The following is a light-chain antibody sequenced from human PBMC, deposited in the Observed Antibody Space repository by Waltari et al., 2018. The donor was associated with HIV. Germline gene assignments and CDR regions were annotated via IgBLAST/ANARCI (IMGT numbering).Light chain of an antibody. V-gene: IGLV1-40*01. Sequence: QSVLTQPPSVSGAPGQRVTISCTGSSSHLGAGYTVSWYRQLPGTAPKLLIYSNTDRPSGVPGRFSGSKSGTSASLAITGLQADDEADYYCQSYDSSLSGYVFGTGTKVTVL. CDR3: QSYDSSLSGYV. CDR1: SSHLGAGYT. J-gene: IGLJ1*01. CDR2: SNT.